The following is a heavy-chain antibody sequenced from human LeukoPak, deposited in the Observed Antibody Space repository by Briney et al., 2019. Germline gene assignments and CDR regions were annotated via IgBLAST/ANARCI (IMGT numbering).Heavy chain of an antibody. CDR3: ARMIPYDFWSGWFDP. CDR1: GGSISSYY. D-gene: IGHD3-3*01. CDR2: IYYSGST. J-gene: IGHJ5*02. V-gene: IGHV4-59*12. Sequence: PSETLSLTCTVSGGSISSYYWSWIRQPPGKGLEWIGYIYYSGSTNYNPSLKSRVTISVDTSKNQFSLKLSSVTAADTAVYYCARMIPYDFWSGWFDPWGQGTLVTVSS.